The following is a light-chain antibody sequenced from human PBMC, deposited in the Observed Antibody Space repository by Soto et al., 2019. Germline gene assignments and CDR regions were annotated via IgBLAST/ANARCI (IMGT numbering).Light chain of an antibody. V-gene: IGKV1-5*03. Sequence: DIQLTQSPSTLSASVGDRVTITCRASQSISSWLAWYQQKPGKAPNLLIYKTSNLESGVPSRFSGSGSGTEFPLTVSSLQPDDFATYYFQCYNEYCGKFGQGTKVEIK. CDR3: QCYNEYCGK. CDR1: QSISSW. CDR2: KTS. J-gene: IGKJ1*01.